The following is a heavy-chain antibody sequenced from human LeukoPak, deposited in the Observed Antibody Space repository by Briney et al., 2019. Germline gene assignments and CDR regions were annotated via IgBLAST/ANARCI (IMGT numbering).Heavy chain of an antibody. D-gene: IGHD6-19*01. CDR1: GFTFSSYA. Sequence: GRSLRLSCAASGFTFSSYAMHWVRQAPGKGLEWVAVISYDGSNKYYADSVKGRFTISRDNSKNTLYLQMNSLRAEDTAVYYCAREQWLLVDHWGQGTLVTVSS. CDR3: AREQWLLVDH. V-gene: IGHV3-30-3*01. J-gene: IGHJ4*02. CDR2: ISYDGSNK.